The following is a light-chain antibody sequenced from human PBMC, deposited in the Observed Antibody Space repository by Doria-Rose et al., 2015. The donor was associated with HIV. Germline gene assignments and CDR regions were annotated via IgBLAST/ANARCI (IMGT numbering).Light chain of an antibody. CDR2: QAS. Sequence: TLSASVGGRVTITCRASQSISSWLAWYQQKPGRAPELLIYQASTLESGVPSRFSGSGPGTEFTLTISSLQPDDFATYFCQQYDSFSLTFGGGTRVEIK. CDR1: QSISSW. CDR3: QQYDSFSLT. V-gene: IGKV1-5*03. J-gene: IGKJ4*01.